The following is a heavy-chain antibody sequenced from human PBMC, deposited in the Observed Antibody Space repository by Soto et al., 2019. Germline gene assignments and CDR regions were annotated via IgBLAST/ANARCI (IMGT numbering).Heavy chain of an antibody. CDR1: GSSIRVQSDY. CDR3: TRRYNGYDYYFDP. J-gene: IGHJ5*02. V-gene: IGHV4-39*01. Sequence: ESLCLTCTVCGSSIRVQSDYWTWIRQTPGKGLEWVGSSYYSGTSYCNPALKGRVSISVDTSTNQFSLRLTSVTAPDTAIYYWTRRYNGYDYYFDPWGQGTLVTVSS. CDR2: SYYSGTS. D-gene: IGHD1-26*01.